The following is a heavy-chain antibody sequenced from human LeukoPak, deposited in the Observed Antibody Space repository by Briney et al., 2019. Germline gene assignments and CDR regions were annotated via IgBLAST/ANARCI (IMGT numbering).Heavy chain of an antibody. J-gene: IGHJ5*02. CDR2: IYYSGST. CDR3: ARVTLAGYYAVGYNWFDP. CDR1: GGSISSGGYY. Sequence: PSQTLSLTCTVSGGSISSGGYYWSWIRQHPGKGLECIGYIYYSGSTYYNLSLKSRITISLDTSKNQFSLKLSSVTAADTAVYYCARVTLAGYYAVGYNWFDPWGQGTLVTVSS. V-gene: IGHV4-31*02. D-gene: IGHD3-9*01.